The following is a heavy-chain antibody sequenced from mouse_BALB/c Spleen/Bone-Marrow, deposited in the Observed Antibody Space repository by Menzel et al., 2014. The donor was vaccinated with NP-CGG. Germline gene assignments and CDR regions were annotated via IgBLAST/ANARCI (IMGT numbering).Heavy chain of an antibody. J-gene: IGHJ4*01. CDR2: IDPANGNT. D-gene: IGHD1-1*01. CDR1: GFNIEDTY. Sequence: EVQGVESGAELVKPGASVKLSCTASGFNIEDTYMHWVKQRPEQGLEWIGRIDPANGNTKYDPKFQGKATITADTSSNTAYLQLSSLTSEDTAVYYCATLTTVVDAMDYWGQGTSVTVSS. V-gene: IGHV14-3*02. CDR3: ATLTTVVDAMDY.